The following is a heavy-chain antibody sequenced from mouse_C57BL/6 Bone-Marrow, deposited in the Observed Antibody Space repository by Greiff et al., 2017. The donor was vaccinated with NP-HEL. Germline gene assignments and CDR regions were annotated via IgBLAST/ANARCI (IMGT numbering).Heavy chain of an antibody. D-gene: IGHD1-1*01. Sequence: LVESGAELAKPGASVKLSCKASGYTFTSYWMHWVKQRPGQGLEWIGYINPSSGYTNYNQKFKDKATLTADKSSSTAYMQLSSLTYEASAVYDCARGDSSSIDSALDVWGKGTSVTVSS. J-gene: IGHJ1*03. CDR3: ARGDSSSIDSALDV. CDR2: INPSSGYT. V-gene: IGHV1-7*01. CDR1: GYTFTSYW.